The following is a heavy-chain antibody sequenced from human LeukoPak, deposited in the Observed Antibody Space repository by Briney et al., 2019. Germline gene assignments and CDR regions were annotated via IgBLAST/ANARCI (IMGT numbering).Heavy chain of an antibody. CDR3: ARDGLRRPPTPYCGGDCPLDY. CDR2: IKTDEITT. D-gene: IGHD2-21*02. CDR1: GFTFSSHW. J-gene: IGHJ4*02. V-gene: IGHV3-74*01. Sequence: GSLRLSCAASGFTFSSHWMYWVRQPPGKGLGWVSHIKTDEITTNYADSVKGGFTISRDNAKNTLYLQMNSLRVEDTAMYYCARDGLRRPPTPYCGGDCPLDYWGQGTLVSVSS.